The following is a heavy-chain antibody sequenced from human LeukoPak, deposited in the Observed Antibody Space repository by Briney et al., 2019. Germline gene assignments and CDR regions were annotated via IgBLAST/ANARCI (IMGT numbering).Heavy chain of an antibody. CDR2: INSDGSST. D-gene: IGHD1-26*01. J-gene: IGHJ5*02. V-gene: IGHV3-74*01. Sequence: GGSLRLSCAASGFTFSSYWMHWVRQAPGKGLGWVSRINSDGSSTSYADSVKGRFTISRDNAKNTLYLQMNSLRAEDTAVYYCARDRDSGSYPHGGGFDPWGQGTLVTVSS. CDR3: ARDRDSGSYPHGGGFDP. CDR1: GFTFSSYW.